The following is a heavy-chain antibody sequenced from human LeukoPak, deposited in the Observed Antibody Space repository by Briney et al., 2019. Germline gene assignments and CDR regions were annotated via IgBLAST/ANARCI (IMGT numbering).Heavy chain of an antibody. V-gene: IGHV3-74*01. J-gene: IGHJ4*02. CDR1: GFTLSNYW. CDR3: ARSRKKWELLDFDY. Sequence: PGGSLRLSCAASGFTLSNYWMIHWVRQVPGKGLQWVSRINNDGNLKTDGRDTGYADSVKGRFTISTDNAKNTLYLQMNSLRAEDTAVYYCARSRKKWELLDFDYWGQGTLVTVSS. D-gene: IGHD1-26*01. CDR2: INNDGNLKTDGRDT.